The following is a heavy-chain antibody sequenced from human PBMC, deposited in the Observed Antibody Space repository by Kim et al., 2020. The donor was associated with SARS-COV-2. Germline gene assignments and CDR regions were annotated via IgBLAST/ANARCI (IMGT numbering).Heavy chain of an antibody. CDR2: ISYDGSTK. J-gene: IGHJ4*02. D-gene: IGHD3-9*01. CDR3: AKMLTYYDILTGPNDY. Sequence: GGSLRLSCAASGFTFSSYGMHWVRQAPGKGLEWVAVISYDGSTKYYADSVKGRFTISRDNSKNTLYLQMNSLRAEDTAVYYCAKMLTYYDILTGPNDYWGQGTLVTVSS. V-gene: IGHV3-30*18. CDR1: GFTFSSYG.